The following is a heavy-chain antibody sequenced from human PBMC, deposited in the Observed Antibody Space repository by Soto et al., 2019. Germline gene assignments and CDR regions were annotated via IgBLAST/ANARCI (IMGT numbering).Heavy chain of an antibody. J-gene: IGHJ6*02. D-gene: IGHD7-27*01. Sequence: ASVKVSCKASGGTFSSYTIXWVRQAPGQGLEWMGWINPNSGGTNYAQKFQGWVTMTRDTSISTAYMELSRLRSDDTAVYYCARDSRPLGYYYGMDVWGQGTTVTVSS. CDR1: GGTFSSYT. V-gene: IGHV1-2*04. CDR3: ARDSRPLGYYYGMDV. CDR2: INPNSGGT.